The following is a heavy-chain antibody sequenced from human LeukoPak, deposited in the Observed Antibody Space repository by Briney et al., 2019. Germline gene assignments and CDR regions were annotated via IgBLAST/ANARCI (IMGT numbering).Heavy chain of an antibody. CDR1: GFTFSSYG. Sequence: GGSLRLSCAASGFTFSSYGMHWVRQAPGKGLEWVGRIESKTDGGTTDYAAPVKGRFTISRDDSKNTLYLQMNSLKTEDTAVYYCTTGILMVRGVIGDYWGQGTLVTVSS. CDR3: TTGILMVRGVIGDY. J-gene: IGHJ4*02. CDR2: IESKTDGGTT. V-gene: IGHV3-15*04. D-gene: IGHD3-10*01.